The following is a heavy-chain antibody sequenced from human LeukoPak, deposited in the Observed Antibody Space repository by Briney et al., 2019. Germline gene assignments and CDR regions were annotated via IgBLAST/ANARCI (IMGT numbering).Heavy chain of an antibody. CDR3: ARSLAWVSRYFDY. CDR1: GGSISSSGSY. J-gene: IGHJ4*02. CDR2: IYSTGRST. Sequence: SETLSLTCTVSGGSISSSGSYWGWIRQPPGQGLEYIGTIYSTGRSTYYSPSLKRRVAISVDTSKSQFSLRLNSVTAADTAVYYCARSLAWVSRYFDYWGQGTLVTVSS. V-gene: IGHV4-39*01. D-gene: IGHD3-22*01.